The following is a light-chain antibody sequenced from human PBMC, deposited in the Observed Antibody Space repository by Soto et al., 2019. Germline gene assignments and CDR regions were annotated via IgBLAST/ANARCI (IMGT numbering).Light chain of an antibody. Sequence: DTQMTQSPSTLSASVGDRVTIICRASQYISTQLAWYQQKPGKAPKLLISGAFSLESGVPSRFSGSGSGTEFTLTISSLQPDDFATYYRQQYYSYSTFGQGTKV. J-gene: IGKJ1*01. CDR3: QQYYSYST. CDR2: GAF. CDR1: QYISTQ. V-gene: IGKV1-5*02.